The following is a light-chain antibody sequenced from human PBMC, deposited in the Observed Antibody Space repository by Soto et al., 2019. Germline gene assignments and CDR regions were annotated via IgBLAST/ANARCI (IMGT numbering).Light chain of an antibody. CDR2: DTT. Sequence: QAVVTQESSLTVSPGGTVTLTCDSSIDTVTTSHWPYWFQQKPGQAPKTLIYDTTNRHSWTPARFSGSILGGKAALILSGAQPEDEAEYYCLLSYYGAPAVFGGGTQLTVL. CDR3: LLSYYGAPAV. V-gene: IGLV7-46*01. CDR1: IDTVTTSHW. J-gene: IGLJ7*01.